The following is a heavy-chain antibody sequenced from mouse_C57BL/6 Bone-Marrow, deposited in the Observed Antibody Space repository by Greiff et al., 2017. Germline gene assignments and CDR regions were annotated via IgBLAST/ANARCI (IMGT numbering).Heavy chain of an antibody. Sequence: EVKLVESGGDLVKPGGSLKLSCAASGFTFSSYGMSWVRQTPDKRLEWVATISSGGSYTYYPDSVKGRFTISRDNAKNTLYLQMSSLKSEDTAMYYCARRARRGYYFDYWGQGTTPTVSS. CDR2: ISSGGSYT. CDR1: GFTFSSYG. CDR3: ARRARRGYYFDY. V-gene: IGHV5-6*02. J-gene: IGHJ2*01.